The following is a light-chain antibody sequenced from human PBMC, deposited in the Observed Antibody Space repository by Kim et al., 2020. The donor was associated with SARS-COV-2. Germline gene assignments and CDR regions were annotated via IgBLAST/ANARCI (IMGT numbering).Light chain of an antibody. V-gene: IGLV2-14*03. J-gene: IGLJ3*02. CDR1: SSDIGTYNS. CDR2: DVR. CDR3: SSYRTSTAWV. Sequence: QSALTQPASVSGPPGQSITISCTGTSSDIGTYNSVSWFQQFPGRVPKLIIYDVRSRPSGVSSRFSGSKSGDTASLTISGLQAEDEADYYCSSYRTSTAWVFGGGTQLTVL.